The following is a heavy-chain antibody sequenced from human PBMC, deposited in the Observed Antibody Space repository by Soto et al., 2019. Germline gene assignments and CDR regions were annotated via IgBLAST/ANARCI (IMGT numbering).Heavy chain of an antibody. CDR1: GFTFSSYA. V-gene: IGHV3-30-3*01. J-gene: IGHJ3*02. Sequence: SLRLSCAASGFTFSSYAMHWVRQAPGKGLEWVAVISYDGSNKYYADSVKGRFTISRDNSKNTLYLQMNSLRAEDTAVYYCARVAGTHDAFDIWGQGTMVTVSS. CDR3: ARVAGTHDAFDI. D-gene: IGHD1-7*01. CDR2: ISYDGSNK.